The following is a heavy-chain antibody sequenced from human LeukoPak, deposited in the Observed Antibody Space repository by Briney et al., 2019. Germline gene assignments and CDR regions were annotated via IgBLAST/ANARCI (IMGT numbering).Heavy chain of an antibody. CDR1: GFTFSSYS. Sequence: GGSLRLSCAASGFTFSSYSMNWVLQAPGKGLEWVSSISSSSSYIYYADSVKGRFTISRDNAKNSLYLQMNSLRAEDTAVYYCARAGDVVAAFADWGQGTLVTVSS. V-gene: IGHV3-21*01. CDR2: ISSSSSYI. D-gene: IGHD2-15*01. CDR3: ARAGDVVAAFAD. J-gene: IGHJ4*02.